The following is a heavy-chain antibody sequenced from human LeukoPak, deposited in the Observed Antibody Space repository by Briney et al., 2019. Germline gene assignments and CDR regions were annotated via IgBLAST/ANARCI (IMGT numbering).Heavy chain of an antibody. J-gene: IGHJ4*02. D-gene: IGHD5-12*01. CDR1: GYTFTSYY. Sequence: ASVKVSCKASGYTFTSYYMHWVRQAPGQGLEWMGIINPSGGSTSYAQKFQGRVTMTRDTSTSTVYMELSSLRSEDTAVYYCARDRGVSGYDSGEFDYWGQGTLVTVSS. CDR3: ARDRGVSGYDSGEFDY. V-gene: IGHV1-46*01. CDR2: INPSGGST.